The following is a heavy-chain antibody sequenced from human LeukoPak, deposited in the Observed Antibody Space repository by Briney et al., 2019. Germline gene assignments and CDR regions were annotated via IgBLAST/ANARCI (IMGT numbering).Heavy chain of an antibody. J-gene: IGHJ5*02. Sequence: GASVKVSCKASGYILSGYKMYWVRQAPGQGLEWMGWINPHSGDADYAQKFQVRVTLATDTSISTAYMELRRLKSDDTAVYYCAREQFSGTYRNFVHWGQGTLVIVSS. CDR1: GYILSGYK. V-gene: IGHV1-2*02. CDR2: INPHSGDA. CDR3: AREQFSGTYRNFVH. D-gene: IGHD1-26*01.